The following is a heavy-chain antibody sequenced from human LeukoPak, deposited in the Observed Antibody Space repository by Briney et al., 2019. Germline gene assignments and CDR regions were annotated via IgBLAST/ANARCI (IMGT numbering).Heavy chain of an antibody. J-gene: IGHJ4*02. CDR3: ARRKYSGYVVDY. Sequence: SETLSLTCAVYGGSFSGYYWSWIRRPPGKGLEWIGEINHSGSTNYNPSLKSRVTISVDTSKNQFSLKLSSVTAADTAVYYCARRKYSGYVVDYWGQGTLVTVSS. CDR2: INHSGST. V-gene: IGHV4-34*01. CDR1: GGSFSGYY. D-gene: IGHD5-12*01.